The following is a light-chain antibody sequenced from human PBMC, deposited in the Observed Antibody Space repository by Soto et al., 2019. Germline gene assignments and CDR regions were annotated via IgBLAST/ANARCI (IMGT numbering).Light chain of an antibody. J-gene: IGLJ3*02. CDR3: GSYTSSSTWV. CDR2: EVS. V-gene: IGLV2-14*01. Sequence: QSVLTQPASVSGSPGQSITIPCTGNSSDVGGYNYVSWYHQHPGKAPKLMIYEVSNRPSGVSNRFSGSKSGNTASLTISGLEAEDEADYYWGSYTSSSTWVFGGGTQLTVL. CDR1: SSDVGGYNY.